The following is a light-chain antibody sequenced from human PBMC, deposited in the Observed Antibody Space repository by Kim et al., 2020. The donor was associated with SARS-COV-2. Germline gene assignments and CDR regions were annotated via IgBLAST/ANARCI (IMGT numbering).Light chain of an antibody. Sequence: ASVGDRIAITCRSRHKIISCVSAYHQKPEGDPNPLMYAAACLQDGVPSRCISSGACTDFSPTIISLQPDDVAAYYYRQYYSNPWTFGQGTKVDIK. CDR3: RQYYSNPWT. CDR2: AAA. J-gene: IGKJ1*01. CDR1: HKIISC. V-gene: IGKV1D-16*01.